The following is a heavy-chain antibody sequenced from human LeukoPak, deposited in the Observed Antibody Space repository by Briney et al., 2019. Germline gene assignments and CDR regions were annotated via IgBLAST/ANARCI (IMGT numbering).Heavy chain of an antibody. CDR3: ARINFGYDY. D-gene: IGHD3-10*01. Sequence: GGSLRLSCAASGLTVSNNYINWVRQAPGKGLEWVSLIYGSGGADYADSVKGRFTISRDKSMNPVFLLMNSLRAEDTAGYYCARINFGYDYWAEGTLVTVSS. J-gene: IGHJ4*02. V-gene: IGHV3-66*01. CDR2: IYGSGGA. CDR1: GLTVSNNY.